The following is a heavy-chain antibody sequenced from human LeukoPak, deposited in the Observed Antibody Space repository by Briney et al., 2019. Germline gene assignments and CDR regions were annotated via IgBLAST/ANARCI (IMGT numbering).Heavy chain of an antibody. J-gene: IGHJ6*02. V-gene: IGHV3-33*01. CDR3: ARMGPSNLSYYGMDV. CDR1: GFTFSSYG. CDR2: IGYDGSNK. Sequence: GRSLRLSCAASGFTFSSYGMHWVRQAPGKGLEGVAVIGYDGSNKYYADSVKRRFTISRDNYKNTLYLQMNSLRAEDTAVYYCARMGPSNLSYYGMDVWGQGTTVTVSS.